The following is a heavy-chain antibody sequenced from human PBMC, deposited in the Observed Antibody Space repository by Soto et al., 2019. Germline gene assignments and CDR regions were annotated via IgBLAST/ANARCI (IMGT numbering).Heavy chain of an antibody. CDR3: ARGGYPRF. V-gene: IGHV3-21*06. CDR1: GFTFNNYG. Sequence: DVQLVESGGGLVDPGGSLRLSFEASGFTFNNYGMNWVRQAPGKGLEWVSSIGTSSDTYYADSMKSRHTISRYNAQNSLDLQNHGLRVEDTAVYYCARGGYPRFWGQGTLVTVSS. J-gene: IGHJ4*02. CDR2: IGTSSDT. D-gene: IGHD3-16*01.